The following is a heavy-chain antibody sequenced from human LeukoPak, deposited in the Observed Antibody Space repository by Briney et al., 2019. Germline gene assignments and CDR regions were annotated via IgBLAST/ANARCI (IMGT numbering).Heavy chain of an antibody. CDR3: AKSDCGGDCHLLDY. CDR2: FGGSGGTI. V-gene: IGHV3-23*01. Sequence: GGSLRLSCAASGFSLSTYAMSWVRQAPGKGLEWVSHFGGSGGTIYYADSVKGRFTISRDNSKNTLYLQMNSLRAEDTALYYCAKSDCGGDCHLLDYWGQGILVTVSS. J-gene: IGHJ4*02. D-gene: IGHD2-21*02. CDR1: GFSLSTYA.